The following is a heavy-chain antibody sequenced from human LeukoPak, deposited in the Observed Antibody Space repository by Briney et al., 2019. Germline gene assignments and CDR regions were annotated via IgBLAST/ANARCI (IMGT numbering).Heavy chain of an antibody. CDR2: INPNSGGT. Sequence: GASVKVSCKASGYTFTDYYLHWVRQAPGQGLEWMGWINPNSGGTNYAQTFQGRVTMTRDTSITTAYLELSRLRSDDTAVYYCATIGYKHYFDYWGQGTLVTVSS. CDR3: ATIGYKHYFDY. V-gene: IGHV1-2*02. J-gene: IGHJ4*02. D-gene: IGHD5-24*01. CDR1: GYTFTDYY.